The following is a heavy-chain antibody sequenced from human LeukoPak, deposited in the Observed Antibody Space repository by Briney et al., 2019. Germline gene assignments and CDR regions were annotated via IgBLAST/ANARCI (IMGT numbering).Heavy chain of an antibody. V-gene: IGHV3-21*01. Sequence: PGGSLRLSCAASGFTFSSYSMNWVRQAPGKGLQWVSSISSSSSYIYYADSVKGRFTISRDNAKNSLYLQMNSLRGEDTAVYYCARGDGATPPDVFDIWGQGQWSPSLQ. CDR3: ARGDGATPPDVFDI. CDR2: ISSSSSYI. CDR1: GFTFSSYS. D-gene: IGHD3-10*01. J-gene: IGHJ3*02.